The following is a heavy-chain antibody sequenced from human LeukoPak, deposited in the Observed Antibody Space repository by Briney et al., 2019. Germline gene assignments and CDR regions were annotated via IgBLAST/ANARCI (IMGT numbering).Heavy chain of an antibody. CDR3: ARDRSISAAGDTY. Sequence: GGSLRLSCAASGFTFSSYNMNWVRQAPGKGLEWVSSISSSSSYIYYADSVRGRFTISRDNAKNTLSLQMNSLRAEDTAVYYCARDRSISAAGDTYWGQGTLVTVSS. CDR1: GFTFSSYN. D-gene: IGHD6-13*01. CDR2: ISSSSSYI. J-gene: IGHJ4*02. V-gene: IGHV3-21*01.